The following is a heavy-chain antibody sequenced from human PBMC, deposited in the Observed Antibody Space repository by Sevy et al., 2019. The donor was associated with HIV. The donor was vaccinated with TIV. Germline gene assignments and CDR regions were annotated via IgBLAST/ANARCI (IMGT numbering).Heavy chain of an antibody. J-gene: IGHJ4*02. CDR3: ATHAGIAAAGRVFDY. V-gene: IGHV3-72*01. D-gene: IGHD6-13*01. CDR2: TRNNADGYTT. Sequence: GGSLRLSCVASGFTFSDHYMEWVRQAPGKGLEWVGRTRNNADGYTTVYSASVKGRFTISRDKSKNSLYVQMNSLKAEDTAVYFCATHAGIAAAGRVFDYWGQGTLVTVSS. CDR1: GFTFSDHY.